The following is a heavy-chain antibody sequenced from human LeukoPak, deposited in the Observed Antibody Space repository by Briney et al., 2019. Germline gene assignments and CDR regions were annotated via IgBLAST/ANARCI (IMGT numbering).Heavy chain of an antibody. CDR1: GGSISSSSYY. J-gene: IGHJ4*02. V-gene: IGHV4-39*02. CDR3: AREDTVAGKNIDY. CDR2: IYYSGST. D-gene: IGHD6-19*01. Sequence: SETLSLTCTASGGSISSSSYYWGWIRQPPGKGLEWIGSIYYSGSTYYNPSLKSRVTISVDTSKNQFSLKLSSVTAADTAVYYCAREDTVAGKNIDYWGQGTLVTVSS.